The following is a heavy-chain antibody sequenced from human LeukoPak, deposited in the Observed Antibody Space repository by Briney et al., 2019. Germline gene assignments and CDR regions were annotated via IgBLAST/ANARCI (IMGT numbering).Heavy chain of an antibody. CDR1: GFTFSSYA. J-gene: IGHJ4*02. CDR3: AKDSSWYLNFDY. V-gene: IGHV3-23*01. CDR2: ISGSGGST. Sequence: GGSLRLSCAASGFTFSSYAMSWFRQAPEKGLEWVSAISGSGGSTYYADSVKGRFTISRDNSKNTLYLQMNSLRAEDTAVYYCAKDSSWYLNFDYWGQGTLVTVSS. D-gene: IGHD6-13*01.